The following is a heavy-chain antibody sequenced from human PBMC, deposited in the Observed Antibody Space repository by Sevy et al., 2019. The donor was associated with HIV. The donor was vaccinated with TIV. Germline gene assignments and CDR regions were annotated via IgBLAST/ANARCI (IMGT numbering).Heavy chain of an antibody. D-gene: IGHD3-22*01. J-gene: IGHJ4*02. Sequence: ASVKVSCKVSGYSLSNLAMHWVRQAPGKGLEWMGTFDPEDGETIYAQNFQGRVTLTEDTSTDTAYMELSSLRSEDTVVFYCAVTKDYYENSGNPFDYWGQGTLVTVSS. CDR1: GYSLSNLA. CDR2: FDPEDGET. CDR3: AVTKDYYENSGNPFDY. V-gene: IGHV1-24*01.